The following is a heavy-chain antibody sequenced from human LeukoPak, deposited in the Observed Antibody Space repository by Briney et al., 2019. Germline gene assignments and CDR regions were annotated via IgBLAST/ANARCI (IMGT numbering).Heavy chain of an antibody. D-gene: IGHD3-22*01. J-gene: IGHJ4*02. V-gene: IGHV3-30*04. CDR3: ARGTYCYDSSGYYLDY. CDR1: GFTFSSYA. CDR2: ISYDGRNK. Sequence: GWSLRLSCAASGFTFSSYAMHWVRQAPGKGLEWVAVISYDGRNKYYADSVKGRFTISRDNSKNTLYLQMNSLRAEDTAVYYCARGTYCYDSSGYYLDYWGQGTLVTVPS.